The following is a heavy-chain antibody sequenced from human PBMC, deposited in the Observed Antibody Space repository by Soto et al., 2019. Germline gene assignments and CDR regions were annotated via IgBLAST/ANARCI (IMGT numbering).Heavy chain of an antibody. CDR3: ASRGMATISYYYYYGMDV. CDR1: GFTFSSYS. Sequence: GSLRLSCAASGFTFSSYSMNWVRQAPGKGLEWVSYISSSSSTIYYADSVKGRFTISRDNAKNSLYLQMNSLRDEDTAVYYCASRGMATISYYYYYGMDVWGQGTTVTVSS. D-gene: IGHD5-12*01. J-gene: IGHJ6*02. CDR2: ISSSSSTI. V-gene: IGHV3-48*02.